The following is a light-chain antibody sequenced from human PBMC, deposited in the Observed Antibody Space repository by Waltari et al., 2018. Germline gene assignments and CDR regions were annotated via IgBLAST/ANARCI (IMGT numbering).Light chain of an antibody. Sequence: QTVVTPEPSFSVSPGGTLTLTCGLTSGSVLTTSSPSCYQQTPGQAPRTLIYNTNTLSSGVPDRFSGSILGNKAALTITGAQADDESDYYCVLYMSGGIWVFGGGTKLTVL. CDR3: VLYMSGGIWV. CDR1: SGSVLTTSS. V-gene: IGLV8-61*01. J-gene: IGLJ3*02. CDR2: NTN.